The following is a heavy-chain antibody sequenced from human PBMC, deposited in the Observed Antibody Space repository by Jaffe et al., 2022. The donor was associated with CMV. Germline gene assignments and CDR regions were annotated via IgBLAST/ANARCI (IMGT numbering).Heavy chain of an antibody. Sequence: QLQLQESGPGLVKPSETLSLTCTVSGGSISSSSYYWGWIRQPPGKGLEWIGSIYYSGSTYYNPSLKSRVTISVDTSKNQFSLKLSSVTAADTAVYYCARLPQPGIAAAGPPGWENSDDAFDIWGQGTMVTVSS. CDR2: IYYSGST. CDR1: GGSISSSSYY. J-gene: IGHJ3*02. V-gene: IGHV4-39*01. D-gene: IGHD6-13*01. CDR3: ARLPQPGIAAAGPPGWENSDDAFDI.